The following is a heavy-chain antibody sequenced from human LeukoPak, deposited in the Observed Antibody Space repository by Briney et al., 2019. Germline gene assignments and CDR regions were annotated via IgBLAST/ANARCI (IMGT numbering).Heavy chain of an antibody. V-gene: IGHV3-53*01. J-gene: IGHJ4*02. CDR2: IYSGGST. CDR3: ARVPRSGGTGYFDY. CDR1: GFTVSSNY. Sequence: GGSLRLSCAASGFTVSSNYMSWVRQPPGKGLEWVSVIYSGGSTYYADSVKGRFTISRDNSKNTLYLQMNSLRAEDTAVYYCARVPRSGGTGYFDYWGQGTLVTVSS. D-gene: IGHD6-19*01.